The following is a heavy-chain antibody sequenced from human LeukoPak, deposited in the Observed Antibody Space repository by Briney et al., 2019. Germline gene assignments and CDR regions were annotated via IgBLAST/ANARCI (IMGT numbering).Heavy chain of an antibody. CDR2: TIPMFDTG. D-gene: IGHD6-13*01. Sequence: SVKVSCKASGGTFNSYAISWVRQAPGQGLEWMGGTIPMFDTGTYAQKFQGRVTITADESTSTAYMELSSLRSEDTAVYYCARDHKIFGQQLMYNWFDPWGQGTLVTVSS. V-gene: IGHV1-69*13. J-gene: IGHJ5*02. CDR3: ARDHKIFGQQLMYNWFDP. CDR1: GGTFNSYA.